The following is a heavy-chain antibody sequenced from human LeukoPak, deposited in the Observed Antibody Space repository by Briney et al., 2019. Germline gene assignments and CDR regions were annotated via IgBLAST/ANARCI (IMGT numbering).Heavy chain of an antibody. J-gene: IGHJ4*02. V-gene: IGHV3-30-3*01. CDR3: ARDRIYYDSSGYYYHFDY. D-gene: IGHD3-22*01. CDR2: ISYDGSNK. Sequence: PGGSLRLSCAASGFTFSSYAMHWVRQAPGKGLEWVAVISYDGSNKYYADSVKGRFTISRDNSKNTLYLQMNSLRAEDTAVYYCARDRIYYDSSGYYYHFDYWDQGTLVTVSS. CDR1: GFTFSSYA.